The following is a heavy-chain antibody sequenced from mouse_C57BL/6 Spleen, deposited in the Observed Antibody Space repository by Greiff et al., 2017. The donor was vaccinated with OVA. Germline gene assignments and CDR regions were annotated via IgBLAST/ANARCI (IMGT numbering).Heavy chain of an antibody. CDR3: TRGGTTAYYFDY. J-gene: IGHJ2*01. Sequence: EVQRVESGEGLVKPGGSLKLSCAASGFTFSSYAMSWVRQTPEKRLEWVAYISSGGDYIYYADTVKGRFTISRDNARNTLYLQMSSLKSEDTAMYYCTRGGTTAYYFDYWGQGTTLTVSS. V-gene: IGHV5-9-1*02. CDR2: ISSGGDYI. D-gene: IGHD1-2*01. CDR1: GFTFSSYA.